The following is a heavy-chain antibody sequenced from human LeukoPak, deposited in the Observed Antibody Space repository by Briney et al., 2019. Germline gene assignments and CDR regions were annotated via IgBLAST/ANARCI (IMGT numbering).Heavy chain of an antibody. Sequence: ASVKVSCKASGYTFTRYAMHWVRQAPGQRLEWMGWINAGNGNTKYSQKFQGRVTITRDTSASTAYMELSSLRSEDTAVYYCARALVRLGATASGADYWGQGTLVTVSS. CDR3: ARALVRLGATASGADY. CDR2: INAGNGNT. J-gene: IGHJ4*02. CDR1: GYTFTRYA. D-gene: IGHD1-26*01. V-gene: IGHV1-3*01.